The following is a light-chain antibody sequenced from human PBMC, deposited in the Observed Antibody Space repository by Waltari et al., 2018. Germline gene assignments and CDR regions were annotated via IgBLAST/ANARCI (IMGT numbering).Light chain of an antibody. CDR1: SSDLGGYDY. Sequence: QSALTQPPSASGSFGQSVPLSCPGTSSDLGGYDYVSWYQQPPGKGPKLLIYEVSKRPSGTPDRFSGSKSGNAASLTVSGLQAEDEADYYCSSYGGRYTLIFGGGTKLTVL. J-gene: IGLJ2*01. CDR2: EVS. CDR3: SSYGGRYTLI. V-gene: IGLV2-8*01.